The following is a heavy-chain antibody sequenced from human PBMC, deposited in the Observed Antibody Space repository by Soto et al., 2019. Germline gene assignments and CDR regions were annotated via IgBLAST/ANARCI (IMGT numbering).Heavy chain of an antibody. CDR3: ARGRRDGYESVYYYYGMDV. J-gene: IGHJ6*02. V-gene: IGHV3-66*01. Sequence: EVQLVESGGGLVQPGGSLRLSCAASGFTVSSNYMSWVRQAPGKGLEWVSVIYSGGSTYYADSVKGRFTISRDNSKNTLYIQMNSLRAEDTAVYYCARGRRDGYESVYYYYGMDVWGQGTTVTVSS. D-gene: IGHD5-12*01. CDR1: GFTVSSNY. CDR2: IYSGGST.